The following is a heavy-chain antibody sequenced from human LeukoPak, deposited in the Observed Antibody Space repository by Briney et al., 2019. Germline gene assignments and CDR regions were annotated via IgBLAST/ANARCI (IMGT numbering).Heavy chain of an antibody. V-gene: IGHV1-8*01. CDR2: MNPNSGNT. CDR3: ARDRRGVGANDY. J-gene: IGHJ4*02. D-gene: IGHD1-26*01. CDR1: GYTFTNYD. Sequence: ASVKVSFKASGYTFTNYDINWVRQATGQGLEWMGWMNPNSGNTGYAQKFQRRVTMTRNTSISTAYMELSSLRSEDTAVYYCARDRRGVGANDYWGQGTLVTVSS.